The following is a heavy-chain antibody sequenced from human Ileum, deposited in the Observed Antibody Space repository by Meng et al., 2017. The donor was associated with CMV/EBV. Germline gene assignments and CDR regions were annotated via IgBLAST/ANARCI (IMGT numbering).Heavy chain of an antibody. D-gene: IGHD1-26*01. J-gene: IGHJ3*02. CDR2: INGDGLNT. CDR1: GFTFTSHW. V-gene: IGHV3-74*01. Sequence: GESLKISCAASGFTFTSHWMHWVRQPPGKGLVWVSRINGDGLNTTYADSVKGRFTISRDNAKNTVHLQMNSLRGEDTAVYYCTRSSGSYSFNAFDIWGQGTMVTVSS. CDR3: TRSSGSYSFNAFDI.